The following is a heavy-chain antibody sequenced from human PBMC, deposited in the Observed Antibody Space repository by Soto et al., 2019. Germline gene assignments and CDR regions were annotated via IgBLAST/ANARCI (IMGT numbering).Heavy chain of an antibody. Sequence: VWSLRLSFAVSGFNFANHWMHWVRQAPGKGLEWVSRMNRDGSETDYADSVKGRFTVSRDNAKNTLYLQMKSLRADDTAVYYCATAEVDYWGPGTLVTVSS. CDR2: MNRDGSET. CDR3: ATAEVDY. V-gene: IGHV3-74*01. CDR1: GFNFANHW. J-gene: IGHJ4*02.